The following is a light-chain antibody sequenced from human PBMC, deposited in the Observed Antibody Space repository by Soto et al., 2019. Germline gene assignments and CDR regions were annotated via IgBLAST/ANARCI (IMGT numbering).Light chain of an antibody. J-gene: IGKJ4*02. CDR1: QDISNY. Sequence: DIQMTQSPSSLSASVGDRVTITCQASQDISNYLNWYQQKPGQAPKLLIYDASNLETGVPSRFSGSGSGTDFTFTISSLQPEDIATYYCQQYDNLPLTCGGGTKVEIK. CDR2: DAS. V-gene: IGKV1-33*01. CDR3: QQYDNLPLT.